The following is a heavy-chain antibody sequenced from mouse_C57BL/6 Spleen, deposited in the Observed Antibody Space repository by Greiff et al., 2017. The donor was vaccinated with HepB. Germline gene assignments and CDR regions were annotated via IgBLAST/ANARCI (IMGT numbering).Heavy chain of an antibody. V-gene: IGHV5-4*01. CDR1: GFTFSSYA. D-gene: IGHD2-1*01. J-gene: IGHJ2*01. CDR3: VREAGNYSYYFDY. Sequence: EVKVEESGGGLVKPGGSLKLSCAASGFTFSSYAMSWVRQTPEKRLEWVATISDGGSYTYYPDNVKGRFTISRDNAKNNLYLQMSHLKSEDTAMYYCVREAGNYSYYFDYWGQGTTLTVSS. CDR2: ISDGGSYT.